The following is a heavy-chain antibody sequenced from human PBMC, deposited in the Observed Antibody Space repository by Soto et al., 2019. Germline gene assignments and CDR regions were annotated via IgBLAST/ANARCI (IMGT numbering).Heavy chain of an antibody. V-gene: IGHV4-34*12. Sequence: SETLSLTCAVYGGSFSAYYWSWVRQPPGKGLEWIGEIIHSESTKYNPSLKSRVTISVDTSKNQFSLKLSSVTAADTAVYYCARDPRYYYDSSGYYPNLEFDYWGQGTLVTVSS. CDR2: IIHSEST. D-gene: IGHD3-22*01. J-gene: IGHJ4*02. CDR3: ARDPRYYYDSSGYYPNLEFDY. CDR1: GGSFSAYY.